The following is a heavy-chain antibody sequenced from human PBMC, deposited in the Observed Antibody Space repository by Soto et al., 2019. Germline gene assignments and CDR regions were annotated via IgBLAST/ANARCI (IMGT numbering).Heavy chain of an antibody. D-gene: IGHD3-22*01. Sequence: PSETLSLTCTVSGGSISSYYWSWIRQPPGKGLEWIGDINHSGSTNYNPSLKSRVTISVDTSKNQFSLKLSSVTAADTAVYYCARGPAVYYRGYYYYYMDVWGKGTTVTVS. V-gene: IGHV4-59*12. CDR3: ARGPAVYYRGYYYYYMDV. CDR1: GGSISSYY. CDR2: INHSGST. J-gene: IGHJ6*03.